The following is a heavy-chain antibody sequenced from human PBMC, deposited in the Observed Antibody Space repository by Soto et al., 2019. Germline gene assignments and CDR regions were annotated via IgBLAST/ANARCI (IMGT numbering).Heavy chain of an antibody. V-gene: IGHV3-21*06. CDR1: GFTFSTYS. CDR3: VPDVVVIASYVAY. D-gene: IGHD2-21*01. CDR2: ISSRGTI. J-gene: IGHJ4*02. Sequence: GGALRLSCVVSGFTFSTYSMSWVRQAPGRRLEWVSSISSRGTIYYAESLKGRFTISRDNAKNELYLEMNSLRDEDTAVYYCVPDVVVIASYVAYWGQGTLVNVSS.